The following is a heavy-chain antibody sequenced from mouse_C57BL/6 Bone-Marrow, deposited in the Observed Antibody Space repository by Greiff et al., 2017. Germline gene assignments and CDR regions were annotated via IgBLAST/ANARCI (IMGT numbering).Heavy chain of an antibody. CDR1: GYSFTDYN. Sequence: EVQLQQSGPELVKPGASVKISCKASGYSFTDYNMNWVKQSNGKSLEWIGVINPNYGTTSYNQQFKGTATLTVDKSSSTAYMQINSLTCGNSAVYDCARTVRGYSSVYAMDYWGQGTSVTVSS. V-gene: IGHV1-39*01. CDR2: INPNYGTT. J-gene: IGHJ4*01. D-gene: IGHD3-2*02. CDR3: ARTVRGYSSVYAMDY.